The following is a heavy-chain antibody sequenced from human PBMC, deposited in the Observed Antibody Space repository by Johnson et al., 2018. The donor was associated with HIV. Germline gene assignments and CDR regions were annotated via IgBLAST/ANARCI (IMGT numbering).Heavy chain of an antibody. D-gene: IGHD5-24*01. CDR1: GFTFDDYT. CDR3: ARGRGWWLQLGGAFDI. Sequence: VQLVESGGVVVQPGGSLRLSCAASGFTFDDYTMHWVRQAPGKGLEWVSLISWAGGSTYYADSVKGRFTISRDNSKNTLYLQMNSLRAEDTAIYYCARGRGWWLQLGGAFDIWGQGTMVTVSS. CDR2: ISWAGGST. V-gene: IGHV3-43*01. J-gene: IGHJ3*02.